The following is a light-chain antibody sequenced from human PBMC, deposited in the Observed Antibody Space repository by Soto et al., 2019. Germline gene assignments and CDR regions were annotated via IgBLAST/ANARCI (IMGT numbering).Light chain of an antibody. J-gene: IGKJ5*01. CDR2: TAS. CDR1: QDISNY. Sequence: DIQLTQSPSFLSASVGDRVTITCRASQDISNYLAWYHQKPGKAPKLLIYTASTLQSGVPSRFSGIGAGTEFTHTITSLQPEDVATYYCQQRHSYPITFGQGTRLETK. V-gene: IGKV1-9*01. CDR3: QQRHSYPIT.